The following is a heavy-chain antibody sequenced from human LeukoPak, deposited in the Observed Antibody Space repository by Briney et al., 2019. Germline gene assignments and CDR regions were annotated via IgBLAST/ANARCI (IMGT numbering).Heavy chain of an antibody. D-gene: IGHD2-2*01. CDR3: ARGEGYCSSTSCLPNWFDP. CDR1: GFTFSSYA. CDR2: ISGSGGST. J-gene: IGHJ5*02. V-gene: IGHV3-23*01. Sequence: PGGSLRLSCAASGFTFSSYAMSWVRQAPGKGLEWVSAISGSGGSTYYADSVKGRFTISTDNSKNTLYLQMNSLRAEATAVYYCARGEGYCSSTSCLPNWFDPWGQGTLGTVSS.